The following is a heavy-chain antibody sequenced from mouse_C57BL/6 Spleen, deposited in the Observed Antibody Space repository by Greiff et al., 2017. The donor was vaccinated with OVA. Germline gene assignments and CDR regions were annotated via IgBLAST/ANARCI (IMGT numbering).Heavy chain of an antibody. V-gene: IGHV14-4*01. CDR3: TTTAQATN. J-gene: IGHJ2*01. CDR2: IDPENGDT. Sequence: EVQLQESGAELVRPGASVKLSCTASGFNIKDDYMHWVKQRPEQGLEWIGWIDPENGDTEYASKFQGKATITADTTSNTAYLQLSSLTSEDTAVYYCTTTAQATNWGQGTTLTVSS. D-gene: IGHD3-2*02. CDR1: GFNIKDDY.